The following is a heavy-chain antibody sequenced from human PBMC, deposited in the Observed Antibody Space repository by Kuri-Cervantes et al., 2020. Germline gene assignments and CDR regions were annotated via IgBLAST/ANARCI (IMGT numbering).Heavy chain of an antibody. D-gene: IGHD3-16*01. Sequence: GGSLRLSCAASGFTFSIYAMSWVRQAPGKGLEWVSFIYSGGSTYYADSVKGRFTISRDNSKNTLYLQMNSLRAEDTAVYYCARGPTGGVGGVNFYGMDVWGQGTTVTVSS. V-gene: IGHV3-23*03. CDR1: GFTFSIYA. CDR2: IYSGGST. CDR3: ARGPTGGVGGVNFYGMDV. J-gene: IGHJ6*02.